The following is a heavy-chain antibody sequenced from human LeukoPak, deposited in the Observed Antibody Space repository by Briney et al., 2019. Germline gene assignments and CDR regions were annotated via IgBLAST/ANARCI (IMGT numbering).Heavy chain of an antibody. CDR1: GYSISSGYY. D-gene: IGHD5-24*01. V-gene: IGHV4-38-2*02. Sequence: SETLSLTCSVSGYSISSGYYWGWIRQPPGMGLEWIGNIYHSGSTYYNPSLKSRVTISLDTSKNQFSLKLSSVTAADTAVYYCARGLSRWRWLQLLPGPPDYWGQGALVTVSS. CDR2: IYHSGST. J-gene: IGHJ4*02. CDR3: ARGLSRWRWLQLLPGPPDY.